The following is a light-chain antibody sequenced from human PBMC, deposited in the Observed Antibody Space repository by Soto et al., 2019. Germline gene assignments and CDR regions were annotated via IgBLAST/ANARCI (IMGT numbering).Light chain of an antibody. CDR2: DVS. J-gene: IGLJ1*01. Sequence: QSALTQPASVSGSPGQSITISCTGTSSDVGGYNYVSWYQQHPGKAPKLMIYDVSNRPSGVSNRFSGSKSGNTASLTSSGLQAEDEADYYCSSYTSSSLYVFGTGTKGTVL. CDR1: SSDVGGYNY. CDR3: SSYTSSSLYV. V-gene: IGLV2-14*01.